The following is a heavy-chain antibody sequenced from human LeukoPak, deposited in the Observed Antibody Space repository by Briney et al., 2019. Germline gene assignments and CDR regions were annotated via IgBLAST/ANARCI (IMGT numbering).Heavy chain of an antibody. CDR3: ARVRYSGSYWLDY. V-gene: IGHV4-59*12. Sequence: SETLSLTCTVSGGSISGYYWSWIRQPPGKGLEWIGYIYYSGSTNYNPSLKSRDTISVDTSKNQFSLKLSSVTAADTAVYYCARVRYSGSYWLDYWGQGTLVTVSS. D-gene: IGHD1-26*01. J-gene: IGHJ4*02. CDR2: IYYSGST. CDR1: GGSISGYY.